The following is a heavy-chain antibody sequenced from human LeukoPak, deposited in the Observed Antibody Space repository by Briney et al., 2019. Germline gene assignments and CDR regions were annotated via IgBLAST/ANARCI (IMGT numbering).Heavy chain of an antibody. D-gene: IGHD3-10*01. CDR2: ISGSGGST. CDR1: GFTFSNYG. CDR3: AKDFFGYYGSGSGSYYDQRFFDY. Sequence: GGSLRLSCAASGFTFSNYGMNWVRQAPGKGLEWVSAISGSGGSTYYADSVKGRFTISRDSSKNTLYLQMNSLKAEDTAVYYCAKDFFGYYGSGSGSYYDQRFFDYWGQGTLVTVSS. J-gene: IGHJ4*02. V-gene: IGHV3-23*01.